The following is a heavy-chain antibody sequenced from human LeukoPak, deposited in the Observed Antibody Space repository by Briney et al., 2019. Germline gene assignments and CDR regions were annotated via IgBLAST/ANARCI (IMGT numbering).Heavy chain of an antibody. CDR1: GFTFSSYG. J-gene: IGHJ4*02. CDR3: AGVNIVVVPAASDY. V-gene: IGHV3-30*02. Sequence: GGSLRLSCAASGFTFSSYGMHWVRQAPGKGLEWVAFIRYDGSNKYYADSVKGRFTISRDNSKNTLYLQMNSLRAEDTAVYYCAGVNIVVVPAASDYWGQGTLVTVSS. CDR2: IRYDGSNK. D-gene: IGHD2-2*01.